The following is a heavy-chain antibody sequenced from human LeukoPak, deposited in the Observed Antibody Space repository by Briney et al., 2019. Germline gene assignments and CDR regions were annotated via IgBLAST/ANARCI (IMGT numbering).Heavy chain of an antibody. CDR3: AKGQLVLAFRD. Sequence: SGTLSLTCAVSGGSISSSNWWSWVRQPPGKGLEWIGEIYHSGSTYYNPSLKSRVTISVDSSKNQFSLKLTSVTAADTAVYYCAKGQLVLAFRDWGQGTLVTVPS. V-gene: IGHV4-4*02. D-gene: IGHD6-13*01. J-gene: IGHJ1*01. CDR1: GGSISSSNW. CDR2: IYHSGST.